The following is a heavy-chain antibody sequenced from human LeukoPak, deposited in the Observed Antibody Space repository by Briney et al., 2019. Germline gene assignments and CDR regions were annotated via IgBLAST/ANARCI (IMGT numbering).Heavy chain of an antibody. J-gene: IGHJ5*02. CDR3: AREGVAASNWFDP. CDR1: GFTFSSYS. CDR2: ISSSSSYI. D-gene: IGHD6-13*01. Sequence: GGSLRLSCAASGFTFSSYSMNWVRQAPGKGLEWVSSISSSSSYIYYAGSVKGRFTISRDNAKNSLYLQMNSLRAEDTAVYYCAREGVAASNWFDPRGQGTLVTVSS. V-gene: IGHV3-21*01.